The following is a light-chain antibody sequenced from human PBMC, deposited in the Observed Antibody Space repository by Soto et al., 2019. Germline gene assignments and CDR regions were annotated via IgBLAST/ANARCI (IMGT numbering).Light chain of an antibody. Sequence: SYELTQPPSVSVAPGQTARITCGRDKIGSKHVHWYQQRPGQAPVVVVYDDSDRASGVPERFSGSNSGNTATLTISRVEAGDEADYFCQVWDNTVVFGGGTQLTVL. V-gene: IGLV3-21*02. CDR1: KIGSKH. CDR3: QVWDNTVV. CDR2: DDS. J-gene: IGLJ2*01.